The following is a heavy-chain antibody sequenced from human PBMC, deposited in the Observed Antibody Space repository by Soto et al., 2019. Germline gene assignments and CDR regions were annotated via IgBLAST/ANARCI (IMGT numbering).Heavy chain of an antibody. D-gene: IGHD3-10*01. V-gene: IGHV1-69*05. CDR2: IIPIFGTA. J-gene: IGHJ4*02. Sequence: QVQLVQSGAEVKKPGSSVKVSCKASGGTFSSYAISWVRQAPGQGLEWMGGIIPIFGTANYAQKFQGRVTXPXDXXTGTAYMELSSLRSEDTAVYYCASTSLSGNSESDYWGQGTLVTVSS. CDR3: ASTSLSGNSESDY. CDR1: GGTFSSYA.